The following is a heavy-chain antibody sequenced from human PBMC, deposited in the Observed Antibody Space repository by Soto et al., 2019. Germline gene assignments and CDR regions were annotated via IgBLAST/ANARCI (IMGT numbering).Heavy chain of an antibody. V-gene: IGHV3-9*01. D-gene: IGHD3-10*01. J-gene: IGHJ4*02. CDR1: GFTFDDYA. CDR2: ISWNSGSI. CDR3: AKDSVALLWCGESDY. Sequence: EVQLVESGGGLVQPGRSLRLSCAASGFTFDDYAMHWVRQAPGKGLEWVSGISWNSGSIGYADSVKGRFTISRDNAKNSLYLQMNSLRAEDTALYYCAKDSVALLWCGESDYWGQGTLVTVSS.